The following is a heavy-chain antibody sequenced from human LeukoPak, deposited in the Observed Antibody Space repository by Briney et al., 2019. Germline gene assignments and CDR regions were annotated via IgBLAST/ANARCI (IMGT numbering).Heavy chain of an antibody. Sequence: PGGSLRVSCAASGFTFISYSMNWVRQAPGKGLEWVSYISRSSSTIYYADSVKGRFTISRDNAKNSLYLQMNSLRAEDTAVYYCARDARGYSGYLDYWGQGTLVTVSS. J-gene: IGHJ4*02. CDR1: GFTFISYS. CDR2: ISRSSSTI. V-gene: IGHV3-48*01. CDR3: ARDARGYSGYLDY. D-gene: IGHD5-12*01.